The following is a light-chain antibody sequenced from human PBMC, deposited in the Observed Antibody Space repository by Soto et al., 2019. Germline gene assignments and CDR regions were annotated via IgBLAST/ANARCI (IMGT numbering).Light chain of an antibody. CDR2: DAS. CDR3: QQYNSYPYT. CDR1: QSISSW. V-gene: IGKV1-5*01. J-gene: IGKJ4*01. Sequence: GDRVTITCRASQSISSWLAWYQQKPGKAPKLLIYDASSLESGVPSRFSGSGSGTEFTLTISSLQPDDFATHYCQQYNSYPYTFGGGPKVDIK.